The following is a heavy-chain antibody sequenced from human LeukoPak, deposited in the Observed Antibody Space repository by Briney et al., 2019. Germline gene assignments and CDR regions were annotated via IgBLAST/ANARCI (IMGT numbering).Heavy chain of an antibody. V-gene: IGHV1-69*04. CDR1: GGTFSSYA. J-gene: IGHJ4*02. CDR2: IIPILGIA. Sequence: SVKVSCKASGGTFSSYAISWVRQAAGQGREWMGRIIPILGIANYAQKFQGRVTITADKSTSTAYMELNSLRSEDTAVYYCARGPRVGMITFGGVTNIDYWGQGTLVTVSS. CDR3: ARGPRVGMITFGGVTNIDY. D-gene: IGHD3-16*01.